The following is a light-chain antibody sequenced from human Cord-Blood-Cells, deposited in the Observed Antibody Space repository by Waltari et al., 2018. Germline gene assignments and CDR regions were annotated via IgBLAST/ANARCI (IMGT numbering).Light chain of an antibody. V-gene: IGLV2-23*01. CDR2: EGS. CDR1: SSDVGSYNL. CDR3: CSYAGSSTWV. Sequence: QSALTQPASVSGSPGQSITISCTGTSSDVGSYNLVSWYQQHPGKAPKLMIYEGSKRPSRVSNRFSRSKSGNTASLTISGLQAEDEADYYCCSYAGSSTWVFGGGTKLTVL. J-gene: IGLJ3*02.